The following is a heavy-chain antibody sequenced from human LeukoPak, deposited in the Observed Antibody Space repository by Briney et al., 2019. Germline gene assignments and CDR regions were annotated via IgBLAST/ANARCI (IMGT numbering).Heavy chain of an antibody. CDR2: IYTSGST. V-gene: IGHV4-4*07. CDR1: GGSISSYY. Sequence: SETLSLTCTVSGGSISSYYWSWILQPAGKGLEWIGRIYTSGSTNYNPSLKSRVTISVDKSKNQFSLKLSSVTAADTAVYYCARGEVAGPFDYWGQGTLVTVSS. CDR3: ARGEVAGPFDY. J-gene: IGHJ4*02. D-gene: IGHD6-19*01.